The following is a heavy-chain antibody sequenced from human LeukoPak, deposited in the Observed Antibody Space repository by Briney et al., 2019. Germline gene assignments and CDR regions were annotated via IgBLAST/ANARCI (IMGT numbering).Heavy chain of an antibody. CDR3: ARVDGSGSYARPDY. J-gene: IGHJ4*02. CDR1: GYSISSGYY. V-gene: IGHV4-38-2*01. D-gene: IGHD3-10*01. Sequence: SSETLSLTCAISGYSISSGYYWGWIRQPPGKGLEWIGSTYHSGSTYYNPSLKSRVTISVDTSKNQFSLKLSSVTAADTAVYYCARVDGSGSYARPDYWGQGTLVTVSS. CDR2: TYHSGST.